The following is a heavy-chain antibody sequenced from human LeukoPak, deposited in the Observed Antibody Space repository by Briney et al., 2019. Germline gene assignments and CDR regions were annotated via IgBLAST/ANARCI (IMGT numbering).Heavy chain of an antibody. CDR3: ARDRSVVPAAIGYYYYYGMDV. V-gene: IGHV3-13*01. J-gene: IGHJ6*02. CDR2: IGTAGDT. Sequence: PGGSLRLSCAASGFTFSSYDMHWVRQATGKGLEWVSAIGTAGDTYYPGSVKGRFTISRENAKNSLYLQMNSLRAEDTAVYYCARDRSVVPAAIGYYYYYGMDVWGQGTTVTVSS. CDR1: GFTFSSYD. D-gene: IGHD2-2*02.